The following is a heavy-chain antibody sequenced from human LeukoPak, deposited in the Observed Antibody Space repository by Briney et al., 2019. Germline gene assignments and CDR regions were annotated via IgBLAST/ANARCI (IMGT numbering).Heavy chain of an antibody. CDR2: IYSGGST. CDR1: GFTVSSNY. CDR3: ARERSGWYERYFDL. J-gene: IGHJ2*01. D-gene: IGHD6-19*01. Sequence: PGGSLRLSCAASGFTVSSNYMSWVRQAPGKGLEWVSVIYSGGSTYYADSVKGRFTISRDNSKNTLYLQMNSLRAEDTAVYYCARERSGWYERYFDLWGRGTLVTVSS. V-gene: IGHV3-53*01.